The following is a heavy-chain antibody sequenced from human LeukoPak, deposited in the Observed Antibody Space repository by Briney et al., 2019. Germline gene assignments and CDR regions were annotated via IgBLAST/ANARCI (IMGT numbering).Heavy chain of an antibody. Sequence: ASVKVSCKASGYTFTSYYMHWVRQAPGQGLERMGIINPSGGSTSYAQKFQGRVTMTRDTSTSTVYMELSSLRSEDTAVYYCARRYRPNAFDIWGQGTMVTVSS. CDR3: ARRYRPNAFDI. J-gene: IGHJ3*02. V-gene: IGHV1-46*01. CDR2: INPSGGST. CDR1: GYTFTSYY. D-gene: IGHD1-26*01.